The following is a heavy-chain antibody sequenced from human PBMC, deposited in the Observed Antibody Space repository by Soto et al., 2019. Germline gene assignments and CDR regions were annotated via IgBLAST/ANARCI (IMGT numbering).Heavy chain of an antibody. CDR2: ISGSGGST. Sequence: EVQLLESGGGLVQPGGSLRLSCAASGFTFSSYAMSWVRQAPGKGLEWVSAISGSGGSTYYADSVKGRFTISRDNSKNPLYLQMNSLRAEDTAVYYCAKKQNAYYYYYYMDVWGKGTTVTVSS. V-gene: IGHV3-23*01. J-gene: IGHJ6*03. CDR1: GFTFSSYA. CDR3: AKKQNAYYYYYYMDV.